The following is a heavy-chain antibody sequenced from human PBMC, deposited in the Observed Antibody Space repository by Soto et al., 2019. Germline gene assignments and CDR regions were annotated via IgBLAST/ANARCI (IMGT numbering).Heavy chain of an antibody. CDR2: IYTGGGT. Sequence: EVQLVESGGGLVQPGGSLRLSCAASGFTVSSNYMSWVRQAPGKGLEWVSVIYTGGGTYYADSVKGRFTISRDNSKNTLYLQMNSLRAEDTAVYYCARGGGDPSRYYGMDVWGQGTTVTVSS. CDR3: ARGGGDPSRYYGMDV. V-gene: IGHV3-66*01. J-gene: IGHJ6*02. CDR1: GFTVSSNY. D-gene: IGHD2-21*01.